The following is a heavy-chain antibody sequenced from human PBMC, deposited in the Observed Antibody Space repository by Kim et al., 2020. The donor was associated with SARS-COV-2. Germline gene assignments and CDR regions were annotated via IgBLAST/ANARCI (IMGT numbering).Heavy chain of an antibody. J-gene: IGHJ4*02. CDR3: TRVAGELNWNDDHWYFDY. D-gene: IGHD1-20*01. V-gene: IGHV3-49*02. Sequence: GRFTISRDDSKSIAYLQMNSLKTEDTAVYYCTRVAGELNWNDDHWYFDYWGQGTLVTVSS.